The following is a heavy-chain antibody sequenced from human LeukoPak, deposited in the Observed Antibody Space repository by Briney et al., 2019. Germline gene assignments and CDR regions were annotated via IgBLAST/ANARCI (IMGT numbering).Heavy chain of an antibody. J-gene: IGHJ4*02. D-gene: IGHD4-17*01. V-gene: IGHV5-51*01. Sequence: GESLKISCKASGYTFNNNYIAWVRQMSGKGLEWMGIIYPGDSDTRYSPSFQGHVTISADESISTAYLQWSSVMATDSAMYYCVRGNQKYGDYVRDWGQGTLVTISS. CDR3: VRGNQKYGDYVRD. CDR1: GYTFNNNY. CDR2: IYPGDSDT.